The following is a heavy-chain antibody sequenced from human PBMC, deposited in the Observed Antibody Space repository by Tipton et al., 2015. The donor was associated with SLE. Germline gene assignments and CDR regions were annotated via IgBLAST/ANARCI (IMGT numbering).Heavy chain of an antibody. Sequence: SGFNFSNFAMHWVRQAPGMGLEWVADIWYDATKKTYADSVQGRFTISRDNSKNTLYLQMNSLRAEDTGVYYCARDRTYWGRGTLVTVSS. J-gene: IGHJ4*02. V-gene: IGHV3-33*01. CDR1: GFNFSNFA. CDR3: ARDRTY. CDR2: IWYDATKK.